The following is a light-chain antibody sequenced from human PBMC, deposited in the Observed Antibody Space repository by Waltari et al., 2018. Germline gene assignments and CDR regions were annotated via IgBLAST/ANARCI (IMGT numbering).Light chain of an antibody. Sequence: EIVLTQSPSTLSVSPGERAILSCRASQAISYNLAWYQQGPGQPPRLPIYGSSARAAAIPVRFSGSGSGTEFTLTISGLQSEDFAVYYCQHYHQWPPYTFGQGTKVE. V-gene: IGKV3-15*01. CDR2: GSS. J-gene: IGKJ2*01. CDR3: QHYHQWPPYT. CDR1: QAISYN.